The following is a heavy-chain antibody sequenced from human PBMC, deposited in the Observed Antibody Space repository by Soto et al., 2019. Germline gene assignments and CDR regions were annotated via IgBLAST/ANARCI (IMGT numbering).Heavy chain of an antibody. CDR1: GRSMSGYY. CDR2: IYTSGTT. Sequence: TLSLTCTVSGRSMSGYYWSWIRQPAGERLEWIGRIYTSGTTDFNPSLKGRVTMSVDTSKNQFSLKLTSVTAADTALYYCAREDYYDTGYYVVWGQGTQVTISS. V-gene: IGHV4-4*07. CDR3: AREDYYDTGYYVV. J-gene: IGHJ4*02. D-gene: IGHD3-9*01.